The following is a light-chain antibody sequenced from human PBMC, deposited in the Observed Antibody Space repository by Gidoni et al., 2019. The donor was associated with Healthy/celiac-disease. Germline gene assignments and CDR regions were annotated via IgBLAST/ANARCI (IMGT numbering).Light chain of an antibody. CDR3: QQYGSSQAYT. CDR1: QSVSSSY. Sequence: SVLTQSPGTLSLSPGERATLSCRASQSVSSSYLAWYQQKPGQAPRLLIYGASSRATGIPDRFSGSGSGTDFTLTISRLEPEDFAVYYCQQYGSSQAYTFGQGTKLEIK. CDR2: GAS. J-gene: IGKJ2*01. V-gene: IGKV3-20*01.